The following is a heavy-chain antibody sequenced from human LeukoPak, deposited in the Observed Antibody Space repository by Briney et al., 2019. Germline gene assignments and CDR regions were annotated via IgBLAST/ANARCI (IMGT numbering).Heavy chain of an antibody. D-gene: IGHD1-26*01. CDR3: ARDHEGATTY. V-gene: IGHV1-46*01. Sequence: ASVKVSCKTSGYTFTIYYMHWVRQAPGQGLEWMGIINPSGGSTSYAQKFQGRVTMTRDTSTSTVYMELSSLRSEDTAVYYCARDHEGATTYWGQGTLVTVSS. CDR1: GYTFTIYY. J-gene: IGHJ4*02. CDR2: INPSGGST.